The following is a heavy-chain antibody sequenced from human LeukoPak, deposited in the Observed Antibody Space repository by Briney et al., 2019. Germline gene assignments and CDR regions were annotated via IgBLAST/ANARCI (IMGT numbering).Heavy chain of an antibody. CDR3: ARASCSGGSCYSSVWAFDY. CDR2: INPSGGST. V-gene: IGHV1-46*01. D-gene: IGHD2-15*01. CDR1: GYTFTSYY. J-gene: IGHJ4*02. Sequence: ASVKVSCKASGYTFTSYYMHWVRPAPGQGREWMGIINPSGGSTSYAQKFQGRVTMSRDTSTSTVYMELSSLRSEGTAVYYCARASCSGGSCYSSVWAFDYWGQGTLVTVSS.